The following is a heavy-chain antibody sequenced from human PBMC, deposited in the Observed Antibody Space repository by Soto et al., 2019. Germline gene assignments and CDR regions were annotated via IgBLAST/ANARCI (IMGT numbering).Heavy chain of an antibody. D-gene: IGHD3-10*01. CDR3: ARAMVRGVIIVGRYYYYGMDV. Sequence: GASVKVSCKASGYTFTGYYMHWVRQAPGQGLEWMGWINPNSGGTNYAQKFQGRVTMTRDTSISTAYMELSRLRSDDTAVYYCARAMVRGVIIVGRYYYYGMDVWGQGTTVTVSS. CDR1: GYTFTGYY. CDR2: INPNSGGT. J-gene: IGHJ6*02. V-gene: IGHV1-2*02.